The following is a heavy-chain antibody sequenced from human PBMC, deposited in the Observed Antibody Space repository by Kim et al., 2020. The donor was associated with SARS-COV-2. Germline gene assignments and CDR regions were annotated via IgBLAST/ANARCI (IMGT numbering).Heavy chain of an antibody. CDR2: ISCSGSFI. CDR1: GIYFSNYG. Sequence: GGSLRLSCAASGIYFSNYGMNWVRQAPGKGLEWVSSISCSGSFIYYADALKGRLTISRDNAKNSMYVQMNSLRAEDTAVYYCAREWQAVAGSFGVGVWG. J-gene: IGHJ6*02. CDR3: AREWQAVAGSFGVGV. V-gene: IGHV3-21*01. D-gene: IGHD3-10*01.